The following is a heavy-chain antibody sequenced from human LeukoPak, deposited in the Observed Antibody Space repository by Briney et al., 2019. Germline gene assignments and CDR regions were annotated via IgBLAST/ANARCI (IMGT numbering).Heavy chain of an antibody. Sequence: HPGGSLRLSCAASGFTFSSYGMHWVRQAPGKGLEWVAVIWYDGSNKYYADSVKGRFTISRDNSKNTLYLQMNSLRAEDTAVYYCARDQVSSGWYNHYYYGMDVWGQGTTVTVSS. J-gene: IGHJ6*02. CDR2: IWYDGSNK. D-gene: IGHD6-19*01. V-gene: IGHV3-33*01. CDR3: ARDQVSSGWYNHYYYGMDV. CDR1: GFTFSSYG.